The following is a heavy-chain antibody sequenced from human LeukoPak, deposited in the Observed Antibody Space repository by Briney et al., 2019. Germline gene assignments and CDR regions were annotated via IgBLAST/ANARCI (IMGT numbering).Heavy chain of an antibody. CDR2: IYTGGST. Sequence: GGSLRLSCAASGFTVSSNYMSWVRQAPGKGLEWVSVIYTGGSTYYADSVKGRFTISRDNSKNTLYLQMNSLRAEDTAVYYCAKRVFFGYYYYYMDVWGKGTTVTVSS. J-gene: IGHJ6*03. D-gene: IGHD3-3*01. CDR3: AKRVFFGYYYYYMDV. CDR1: GFTVSSNY. V-gene: IGHV3-53*01.